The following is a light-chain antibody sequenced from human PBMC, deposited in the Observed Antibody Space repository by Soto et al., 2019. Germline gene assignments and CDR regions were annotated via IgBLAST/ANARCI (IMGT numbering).Light chain of an antibody. V-gene: IGLV3-21*02. CDR3: QVWDSSSDHLV. CDR1: NIGSKS. J-gene: IGLJ1*01. Sequence: SYELTQPPLVSVAPGQTARITCGGNNIGSKSVHWYQQKPGQAPVLVVYDDSDRPSGIPGRFSGSNSGNTATLTISRVEAGDEADYYCQVWDSSSDHLVFGTGTKLTVL. CDR2: DDS.